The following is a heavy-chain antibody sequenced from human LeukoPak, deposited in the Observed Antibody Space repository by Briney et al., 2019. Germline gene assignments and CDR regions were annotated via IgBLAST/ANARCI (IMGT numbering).Heavy chain of an antibody. CDR2: IWYDGSNK. D-gene: IGHD1-1*01. Sequence: PGGSLRLSCAASGFTFSSYGMHWVRQAPGKGLEGVAVIWYDGSNKYYADSVKGRFTISRDNSKNTLYLQMNSLRAEDTAVYYCARFWNDGPIDYWGQGTLVTVSS. J-gene: IGHJ4*02. V-gene: IGHV3-33*01. CDR3: ARFWNDGPIDY. CDR1: GFTFSSYG.